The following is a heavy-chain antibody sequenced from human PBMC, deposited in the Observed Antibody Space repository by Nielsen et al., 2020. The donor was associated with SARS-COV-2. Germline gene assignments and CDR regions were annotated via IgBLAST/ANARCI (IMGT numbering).Heavy chain of an antibody. V-gene: IGHV1-2*04. Sequence: WVRQAPGQGLEWMGWINPNSGATNYAQKFQGWVTMTRDTSISAAYMEVRRLKSNDTAIYRCARGVTPIRQPETTEVNLFEPWGQGTLVTVSS. CDR3: ARGVTPIRQPETTEVNLFEP. D-gene: IGHD2-21*02. CDR2: INPNSGAT. J-gene: IGHJ5*02.